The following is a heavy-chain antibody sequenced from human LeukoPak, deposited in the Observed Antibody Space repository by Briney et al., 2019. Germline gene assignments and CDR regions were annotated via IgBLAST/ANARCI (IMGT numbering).Heavy chain of an antibody. CDR2: IYYGGST. J-gene: IGHJ4*02. CDR1: GGSISSSSYY. V-gene: IGHV4-39*07. CDR3: ARDRVRGNANPYFDY. Sequence: LETLSLTCAVSGGSISSSSYYWGWIRQPPGKGLEWIGGIYYGGSTYYNPSLKSRLTISIDTSKNQFSLKLSSVTAADTAVYYCARDRVRGNANPYFDYWGQGTLVTVSS. D-gene: IGHD1-1*01.